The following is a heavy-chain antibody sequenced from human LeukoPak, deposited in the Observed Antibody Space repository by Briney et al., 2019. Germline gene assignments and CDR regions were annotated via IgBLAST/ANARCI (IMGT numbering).Heavy chain of an antibody. CDR3: ARGDLGYCSGGSCLLFDY. CDR2: IYHSGST. V-gene: IGHV4-38-2*02. CDR1: GYSISSGYY. Sequence: SETLSLTCTVSGYSISSGYYWGWIRQPPGKGLEWIGSIYHSGSTYYNPSLKSRVTISVDTSKNQFSLKLSSVTAADTAVYYCARGDLGYCSGGSCLLFDYWGQRTLVTVSS. J-gene: IGHJ4*02. D-gene: IGHD2-15*01.